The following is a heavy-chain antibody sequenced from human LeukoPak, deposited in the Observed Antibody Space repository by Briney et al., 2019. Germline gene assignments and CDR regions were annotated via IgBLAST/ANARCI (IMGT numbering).Heavy chain of an antibody. CDR2: ISAYKGNT. CDR3: ARVGGGYCRGGSCYSGYAFDI. CDR1: GYTFISYG. J-gene: IGHJ3*02. D-gene: IGHD2-15*01. V-gene: IGHV1-18*01. Sequence: ASVKVSCKASGYTFISYGISWVRQAPGQGLEWMGWISAYKGNTNYAQKLQGRVTMNTDTSTSTAYMERRSLRSDDTDVYYCARVGGGYCRGGSCYSGYAFDIWGQGTMVIVSS.